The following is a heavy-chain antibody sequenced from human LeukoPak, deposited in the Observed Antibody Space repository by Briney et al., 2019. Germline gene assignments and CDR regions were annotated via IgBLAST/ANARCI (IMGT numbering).Heavy chain of an antibody. CDR3: ARVHGSSWHHYFDY. V-gene: IGHV3-23*01. CDR1: GFTFSSYA. CDR2: IGASGGST. J-gene: IGHJ4*02. Sequence: GGSLRLSCATSGFTFSSYAMSWVRQAPGKGLEWVSGIGASGGSTYYADSVKGRFTISRDNSKNTLYLQMNSLRAEDTAVYHCARVHGSSWHHYFDYWGQGTLVTVSS. D-gene: IGHD6-13*01.